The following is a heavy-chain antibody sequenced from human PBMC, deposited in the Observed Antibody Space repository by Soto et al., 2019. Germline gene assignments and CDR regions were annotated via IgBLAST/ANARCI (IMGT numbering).Heavy chain of an antibody. J-gene: IGHJ5*02. D-gene: IGHD2-15*01. CDR3: ARGPGYCSTGTCYNSWFDP. V-gene: IGHV4-59*01. CDR2: IYYSGST. CDR1: GGSISSYY. Sequence: PSETLSLTCTVSGGSISSYYWSWIRQHPGKGLEWIGYIYYSGSTNYNPSLKSRVTISVDTSKNQFSLELSSLTSEDTAVYYCARGPGYCSTGTCYNSWFDPWGQGTLVTVSS.